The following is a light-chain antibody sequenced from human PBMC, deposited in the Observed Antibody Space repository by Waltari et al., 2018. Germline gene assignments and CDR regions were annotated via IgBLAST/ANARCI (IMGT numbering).Light chain of an antibody. CDR2: GKN. V-gene: IGLV3-19*01. CDR1: SLRTYY. Sequence: SSELTPDPAVSVALGQTVSITCHGDSLRTYYVSWFQHKAGQAPTLVIYGKNNRPSGIPDRFSASTSGSRASLTIIGAQAEDEADYYCHSRDSNGDVLIGGGTKVTVV. CDR3: HSRDSNGDVL. J-gene: IGLJ2*01.